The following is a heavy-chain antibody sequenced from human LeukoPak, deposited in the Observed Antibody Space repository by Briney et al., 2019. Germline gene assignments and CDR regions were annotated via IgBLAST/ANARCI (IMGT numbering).Heavy chain of an antibody. J-gene: IGHJ6*03. CDR3: ARNAYDFWSGYSHYYMDV. Sequence: ASVEVSCKASGYTFTSYGISWVRQAPGQGLEWMGWISAYNGNTNYAQKLQGRVTMTTDASTSTAYMELRSLRSDDTAVYYCARNAYDFWSGYSHYYMDVWGKGTTVTVSS. CDR1: GYTFTSYG. D-gene: IGHD3-3*01. V-gene: IGHV1-18*01. CDR2: ISAYNGNT.